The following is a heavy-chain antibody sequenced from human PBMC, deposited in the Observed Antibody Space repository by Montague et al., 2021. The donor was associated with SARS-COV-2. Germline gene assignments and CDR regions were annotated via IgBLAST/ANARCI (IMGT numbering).Heavy chain of an antibody. CDR2: INFRGST. D-gene: IGHD1-26*01. CDR3: ARESGSGSYYDYFDY. Sequence: SETLSLTCAVYGGPFTNAFWTWLRQPPGKALEWIGDINFRGSTNFSPSLRSRVNISADVSNNQFSLRLSSVTAADTAVYYCARESGSGSYYDYFDYWGQGTLVTVSS. J-gene: IGHJ4*02. V-gene: IGHV4-34*01. CDR1: GGPFTNAF.